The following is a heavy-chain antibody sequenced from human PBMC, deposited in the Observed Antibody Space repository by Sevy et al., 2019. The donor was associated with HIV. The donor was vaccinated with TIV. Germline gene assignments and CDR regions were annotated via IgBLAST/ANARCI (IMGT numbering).Heavy chain of an antibody. J-gene: IGHJ5*02. CDR2: ISSDGSNK. CDR3: VSDGNLCTNGSCPIRWNWFDP. CDR1: GFTFSTYG. D-gene: IGHD2-8*01. V-gene: IGHV3-30*03. Sequence: GGSLRLSCTASGFTFSTYGMHWVRQAPGKGLEWVAVISSDGSNKYYADSVKGRFTISRDNSKNTLYLQMNSLRAEDTDVYFCVSDGNLCTNGSCPIRWNWFDPWGQGTLVTVSS.